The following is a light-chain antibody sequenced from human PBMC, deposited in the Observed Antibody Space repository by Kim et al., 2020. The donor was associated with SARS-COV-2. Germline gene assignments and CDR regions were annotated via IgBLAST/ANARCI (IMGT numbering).Light chain of an antibody. V-gene: IGKV1-5*03. CDR3: QQYNSWWT. CDR2: KAS. J-gene: IGKJ1*01. CDR1: QSISSW. Sequence: DLQLPPSPSTLSASVGDRVTITCRASQSISSWLAWYQQKPGKAPKLLIYKASSLESGVPSRFSGSGSGTEFTLTISSLQPDDFATYYCQQYNSWWTFGQGTKVDIK.